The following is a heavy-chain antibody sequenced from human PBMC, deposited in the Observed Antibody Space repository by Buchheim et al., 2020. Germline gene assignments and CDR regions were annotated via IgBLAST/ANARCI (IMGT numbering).Heavy chain of an antibody. CDR1: EFTLTPYW. J-gene: IGHJ6*02. CDR2: IDPDGSQT. Sequence: EVQLVESGGGLVQPGGSLRLSCTASEFTLTPYWVRWVRQAPGKGLEWVATIDPDGSQTYYLDSVAGRFTISRGHAKNSVWLQLNSLRAEDTAIYYCARTLRSTKGMDVWGQGTT. D-gene: IGHD2-21*02. CDR3: ARTLRSTKGMDV. V-gene: IGHV3-7*03.